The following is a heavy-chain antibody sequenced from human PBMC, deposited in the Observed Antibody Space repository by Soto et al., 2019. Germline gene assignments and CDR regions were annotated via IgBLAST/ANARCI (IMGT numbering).Heavy chain of an antibody. J-gene: IGHJ2*01. V-gene: IGHV1-3*01. CDR1: GYTFTSYA. CDR2: INAGNGNT. CDR3: ARVPGYSIGDL. Sequence: QVQLVQSGAEVKKPGASVKVSCKASGYTFTSYAMHWVRQAPGQRLEWMGWINAGNGNTKYSQKFQGRVTITRDTSASTPYMELSSLRSEDTAVYSCARVPGYSIGDLWGRGTLVTVSS. D-gene: IGHD2-21*01.